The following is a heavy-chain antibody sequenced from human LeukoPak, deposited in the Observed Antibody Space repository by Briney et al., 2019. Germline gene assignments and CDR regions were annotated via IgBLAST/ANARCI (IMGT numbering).Heavy chain of an antibody. D-gene: IGHD1-26*01. CDR3: AKDGVVVGAPGPFDY. CDR1: GFTFSSYA. Sequence: GGSLRLSCASSGFTFSSYAMHWVRQAPGKGLEWVAVISYDGSNKYYADSVKGRFTISRDNSKNTLYLQMNSLRAEDTALYYCAKDGVVVGAPGPFDYWGQGTLVTVSS. CDR2: ISYDGSNK. V-gene: IGHV3-30*04. J-gene: IGHJ4*02.